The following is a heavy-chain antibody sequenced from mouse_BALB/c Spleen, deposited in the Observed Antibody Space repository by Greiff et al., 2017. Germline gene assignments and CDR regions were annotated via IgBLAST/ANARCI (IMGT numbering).Heavy chain of an antibody. Sequence: QVQLQQPGAELVKPGASVKMSCKASGYTFTSYWMHWVKQRPGQGLEWIGTIDPSDSYTSYNQKFKGKATLTVDTSSSTAYMQLSSLTSEDSAVYYCTRLTTMITFDYWGQGTTLTVSS. D-gene: IGHD2-4*01. V-gene: IGHV1S127*01. J-gene: IGHJ2*01. CDR1: GYTFTSYW. CDR2: IDPSDSYT. CDR3: TRLTTMITFDY.